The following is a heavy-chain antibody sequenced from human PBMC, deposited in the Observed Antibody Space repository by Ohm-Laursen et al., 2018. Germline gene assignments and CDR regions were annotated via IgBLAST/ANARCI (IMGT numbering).Heavy chain of an antibody. D-gene: IGHD1-14*01. V-gene: IGHV4-59*01. CDR1: GGSISSYY. CDR3: ARLTEPTDY. Sequence: SQTLSLTCTVSGGSISSYYWSWIRQPPGKGLEWIGYIYYSGSTNYNPSLKSRVTISVDTSKNQFSLKLSSVTAADTAVYYCARLTEPTDYWGQGTLVTVSS. CDR2: IYYSGST. J-gene: IGHJ4*02.